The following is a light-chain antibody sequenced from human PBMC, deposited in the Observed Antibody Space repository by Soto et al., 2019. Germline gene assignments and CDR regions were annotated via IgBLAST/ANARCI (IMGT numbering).Light chain of an antibody. CDR3: QQRSYWPPIT. Sequence: EVVLTQSPATLSVSPGEGVTLSCRASQGIGDTLAWYQHKPGQTPRLLIYYASNRAAGIPARFSGSGSGTDFTLTISSLEPEDFAVYYCQQRSYWPPITFGQGTRLEI. CDR2: YAS. CDR1: QGIGDT. V-gene: IGKV3D-11*03. J-gene: IGKJ5*01.